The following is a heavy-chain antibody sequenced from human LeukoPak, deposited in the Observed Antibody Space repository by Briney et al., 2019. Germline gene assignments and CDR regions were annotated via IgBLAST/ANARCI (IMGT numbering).Heavy chain of an antibody. CDR2: IIPIIQIT. J-gene: IGHJ4*02. Sequence: SVKVSCKASGGTFSSYSLSWVRQAPGQGLEWMGRIIPIIQITNYAQKFQGRVTITADKSTTTAYLELSSLRSEDTAVYYCAWHPSSGEFYFDSWGQGTLVTVSS. CDR3: AWHPSSGEFYFDS. D-gene: IGHD3-22*01. CDR1: GGTFSSYS. V-gene: IGHV1-69*02.